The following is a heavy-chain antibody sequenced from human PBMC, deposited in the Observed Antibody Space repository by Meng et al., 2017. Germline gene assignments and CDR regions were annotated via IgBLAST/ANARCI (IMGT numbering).Heavy chain of an antibody. J-gene: IGHJ4*02. D-gene: IGHD3-22*01. CDR1: GFTFSSYS. CDR3: ARDRRIYDSSGYYSSVNVIFDY. Sequence: GGSLRLSCAASGFTFSSYSMNWVRQAPGKGLEWVSYISSSGSTIYYADSVKGRFTISRDNAKNSLYLQMNSLRAEDTAVYYCARDRRIYDSSGYYSSVNVIFDYWGQGTLVTVSS. CDR2: ISSSGSTI. V-gene: IGHV3-48*04.